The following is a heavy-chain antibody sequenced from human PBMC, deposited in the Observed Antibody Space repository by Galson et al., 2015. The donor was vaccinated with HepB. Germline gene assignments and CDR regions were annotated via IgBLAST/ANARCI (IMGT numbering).Heavy chain of an antibody. CDR2: ISGSGGST. Sequence: SLRLSCAASGFTFSSYAMSWVRRAPGKGLEWVSAISGSGGSTYYADSVKGRFTISRDNSKNTLYLQMNSLRAEDTAVYYCAKARVNWNPAPYYYYGMDVWGQGTTVTVSS. CDR3: AKARVNWNPAPYYYYGMDV. J-gene: IGHJ6*02. D-gene: IGHD1-20*01. V-gene: IGHV3-23*01. CDR1: GFTFSSYA.